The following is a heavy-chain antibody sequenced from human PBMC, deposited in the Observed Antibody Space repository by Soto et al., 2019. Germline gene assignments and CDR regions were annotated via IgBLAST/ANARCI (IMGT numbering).Heavy chain of an antibody. D-gene: IGHD6-13*01. CDR1: GYTFTRYT. V-gene: IGHV1-3*01. Sequence: QVQLVQSGAEVKKPGASVKISCKASGYTFTRYTMNWVRQAPGQRLEWMGWINPDNGNTKSSQKFQDRVIITRDTTASTAYMDLSSLGYEATAVYACASGIATGQLDPWGQGTLVTVSS. CDR2: INPDNGNT. J-gene: IGHJ5*02. CDR3: ASGIATGQLDP.